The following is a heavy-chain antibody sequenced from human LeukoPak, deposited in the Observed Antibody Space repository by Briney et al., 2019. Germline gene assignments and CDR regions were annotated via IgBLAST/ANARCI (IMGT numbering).Heavy chain of an antibody. CDR2: IYYSGST. J-gene: IGHJ4*02. CDR3: LGYCSSTSCSYYDY. Sequence: SQTLSLTCTVSGGSISSGDYYWSWIRQPPGEGLEWIGYIYYSGSTYYNPSLKSRVTISVDTSKNQFSLKLSSVTAADTAVYYCLGYCSSTSCSYYDYWGQGTLVTVSS. V-gene: IGHV4-30-4*01. CDR1: GGSISSGDYY. D-gene: IGHD2-2*01.